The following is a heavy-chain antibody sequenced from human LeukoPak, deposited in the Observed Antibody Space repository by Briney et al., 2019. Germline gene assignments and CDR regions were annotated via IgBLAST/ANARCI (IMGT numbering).Heavy chain of an antibody. CDR3: AREDTLHSGYED. J-gene: IGHJ4*02. Sequence: GGSLRLSCAASGFTFSSYWMHWVRQAPGKGLGLVSRINSDGSSTSYADSVKGRFTISRDNAKNTLYLQMNSLRAEDTAVYYCAREDTLHSGYEDWGQGTLVTVSS. CDR1: GFTFSSYW. CDR2: INSDGSST. D-gene: IGHD5-12*01. V-gene: IGHV3-74*01.